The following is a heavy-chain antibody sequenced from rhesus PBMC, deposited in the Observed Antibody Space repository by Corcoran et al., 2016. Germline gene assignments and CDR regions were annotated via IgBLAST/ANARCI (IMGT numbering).Heavy chain of an antibody. Sequence: QVQLQESGPGLVKPSATLSLPCAVYGCSISDYYYWRWSRQPPGKGLEWIGQIYGGSGSTYYNPSLKSRVTVSKDTSKNQFSLKLSSGTAADTAVYYCARDRGNRFDVWGPGVLVTVSS. CDR2: IYGGSGST. CDR1: GCSISDYYY. J-gene: IGHJ5-1*01. CDR3: ARDRGNRFDV. V-gene: IGHV4S7*01.